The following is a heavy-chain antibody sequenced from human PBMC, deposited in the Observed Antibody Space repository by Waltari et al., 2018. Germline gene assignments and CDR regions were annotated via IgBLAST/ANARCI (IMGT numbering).Heavy chain of an antibody. CDR2: INHSGST. CDR1: GGSFSGYY. Sequence: QVQLQQWGAGLLKPSETLSLTCAVYGGSFSGYYWSWIRQPPGKGLEWIGEINHSGSTNYNPSLKSRVTISVDTSKNQFSLKLSSVTAADTAVYYCASRRNLNGDPRGVFDYWGQGTLVTVSS. J-gene: IGHJ4*02. V-gene: IGHV4-34*01. D-gene: IGHD4-17*01. CDR3: ASRRNLNGDPRGVFDY.